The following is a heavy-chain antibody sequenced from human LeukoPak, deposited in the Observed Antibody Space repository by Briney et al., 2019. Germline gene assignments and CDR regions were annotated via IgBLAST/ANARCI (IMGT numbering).Heavy chain of an antibody. CDR2: ISGSGGGT. V-gene: IGHV3-23*01. J-gene: IGHJ6*03. D-gene: IGHD2-2*01. CDR3: ARDGGYCSSTTCPRAMGV. CDR1: GFTFSSYA. Sequence: GGSLRLSCAASGFTFSSYAMNWVRQAPGKGLEWASGISGSGGGTYYADSVKGRFTISRDNSKNTLYLQMNSLRAEDTAVYYCARDGGYCSSTTCPRAMGVWGKGTTVTVSS.